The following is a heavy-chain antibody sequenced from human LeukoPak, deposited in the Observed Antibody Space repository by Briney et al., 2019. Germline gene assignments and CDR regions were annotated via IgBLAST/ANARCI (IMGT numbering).Heavy chain of an antibody. CDR1: GGSLSSGGYY. CDR2: IYYSGST. V-gene: IGHV4-31*03. J-gene: IGHJ4*02. CDR3: ARSILPYDSSGYYF. Sequence: SQTLSLTCTVSGGSLSSGGYYWSWIRQHPGKGLEWIGYIYYSGSTYYNPSLKSRVTISVDTSKNQFSLKLSSVTAADTAVYYCARSILPYDSSGYYFWGQGTLVTVSS. D-gene: IGHD3-22*01.